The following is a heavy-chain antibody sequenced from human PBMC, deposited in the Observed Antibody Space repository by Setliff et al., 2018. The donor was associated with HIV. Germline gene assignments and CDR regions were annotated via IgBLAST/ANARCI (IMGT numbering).Heavy chain of an antibody. Sequence: GGSLRLSCAASGFTFSTHEMNWVRQAPGKGLEWVANIKEDGSEKYYVDSVKGRFTISRDNAQNSLYLQMSSLKVEDTAVYYCARDGISGGAYPPYYFDYWGHGTLVTVSS. CDR1: GFTFSTHE. CDR3: ARDGISGGAYPPYYFDY. V-gene: IGHV3-7*03. D-gene: IGHD2-15*01. CDR2: IKEDGSEK. J-gene: IGHJ4*01.